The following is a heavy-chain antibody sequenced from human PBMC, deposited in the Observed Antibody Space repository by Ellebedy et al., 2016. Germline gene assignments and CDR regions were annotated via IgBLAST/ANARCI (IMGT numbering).Heavy chain of an antibody. V-gene: IGHV1-18*01. CDR3: ARDGLRSGDFDY. J-gene: IGHJ4*02. Sequence: ASVKVSCXASGGTFSSYAISWVRQAPGQGLEWMGWISAYNGNTNYAQKLQGRVTMTTDTSTSTAYMELRSLRSDDTAVYYCARDGLRSGDFDYWGQGTLVTVSS. CDR1: GGTFSSYA. D-gene: IGHD3-10*01. CDR2: ISAYNGNT.